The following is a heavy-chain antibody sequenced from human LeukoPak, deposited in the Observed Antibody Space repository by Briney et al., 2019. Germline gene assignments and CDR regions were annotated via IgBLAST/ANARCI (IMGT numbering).Heavy chain of an antibody. Sequence: PGGSLRLSCAASGFTFSSYDMNWVRQAPGKGLEWVSSISSSSSYLYYADSVKGRFTISRANAKNSLYLEMNSLRAEDTAVYYCARGADYDILTGYMDVWGKGTTVTVSS. J-gene: IGHJ6*03. CDR1: GFTFSSYD. CDR3: ARGADYDILTGYMDV. D-gene: IGHD3-9*01. V-gene: IGHV3-21*01. CDR2: ISSSSSYL.